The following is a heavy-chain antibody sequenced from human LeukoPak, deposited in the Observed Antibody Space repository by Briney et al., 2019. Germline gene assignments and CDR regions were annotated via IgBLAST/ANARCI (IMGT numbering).Heavy chain of an antibody. D-gene: IGHD3-10*01. CDR2: INPSGGST. J-gene: IGHJ4*02. CDR3: ARDWDYYGSGSYFDY. Sequence: ASVKVSCKASGYTFTSYYMHWVRRAPGQGLEWMGIINPSGGSTSYAQKFQGRVTITADESTSTAYMELSSLRSEDTAVYYCARDWDYYGSGSYFDYWGQGTLVTVSS. V-gene: IGHV1-46*01. CDR1: GYTFTSYY.